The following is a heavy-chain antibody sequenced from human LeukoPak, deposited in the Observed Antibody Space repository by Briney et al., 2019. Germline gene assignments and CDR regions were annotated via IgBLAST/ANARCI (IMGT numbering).Heavy chain of an antibody. J-gene: IGHJ5*02. D-gene: IGHD2/OR15-2a*01. CDR3: ARNIVGCKLFNFTS. CDR1: VLTFISYS. V-gene: IGHV3-21*01. CDR2: ISSRSTYI. Sequence: KSGGSLRPSSAHSVLTFISYSMTSVRQAPGKGLEWVSSISSRSTYIYYADSLKSRFTISRDYAKNLLYRKMNSLRAEDTAVYYFARNIVGCKLFNFTSWGQGTLVTVSS.